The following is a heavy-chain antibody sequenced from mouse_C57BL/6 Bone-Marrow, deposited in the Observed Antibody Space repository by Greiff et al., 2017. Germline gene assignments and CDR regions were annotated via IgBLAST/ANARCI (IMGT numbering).Heavy chain of an antibody. Sequence: EVKLVESGGGLVQPGGSLKLSCAASGFTFSDYGMAWVRQAPRKGPEWVAFISNLAYSIYYADTVTGRFTISRENAKNTLYLEMSRLRSEDTAMYYCARIYYGNQAWFAYWGQGTLVTVSA. CDR2: ISNLAYSI. V-gene: IGHV5-15*01. CDR3: ARIYYGNQAWFAY. D-gene: IGHD2-1*01. CDR1: GFTFSDYG. J-gene: IGHJ3*01.